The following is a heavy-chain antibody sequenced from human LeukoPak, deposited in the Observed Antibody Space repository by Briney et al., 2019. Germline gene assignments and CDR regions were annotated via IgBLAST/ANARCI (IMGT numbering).Heavy chain of an antibody. CDR2: INHSGST. CDR1: GGSISSYY. D-gene: IGHD3-10*01. CDR3: ARGRKVRGVIMGYYYYYGMDV. J-gene: IGHJ6*02. Sequence: SETLSLTCTVSGGSISSYYWNWIRQPPGKGLEWIGEINHSGSTNYNPSLKSRVTISVDTSKNQFSLKLSSVTAANTAVYYCARGRKVRGVIMGYYYYYGMDVWGQGTTVTVSS. V-gene: IGHV4-34*01.